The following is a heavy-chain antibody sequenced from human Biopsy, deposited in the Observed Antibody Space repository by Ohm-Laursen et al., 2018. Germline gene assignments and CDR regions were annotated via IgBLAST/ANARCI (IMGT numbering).Heavy chain of an antibody. J-gene: IGHJ5*02. D-gene: IGHD6-13*01. CDR1: GGSISNYY. CDR3: AREPRIAAVAYFDP. Sequence: GTLSLTCTVSGGSISNYYWSWIRQPAGKGLEWIGRIYSSGSTNYNLSLKSRVTMSVDTSKNQCSLILSFMTAADTAVYYCAREPRIAAVAYFDPWGQGTLVTVSS. V-gene: IGHV4-4*07. CDR2: IYSSGST.